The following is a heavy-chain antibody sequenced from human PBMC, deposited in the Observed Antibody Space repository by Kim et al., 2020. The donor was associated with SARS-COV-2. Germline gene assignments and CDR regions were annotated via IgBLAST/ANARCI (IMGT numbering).Heavy chain of an antibody. CDR1: GFTFSSYG. CDR2: IWYDGSNK. D-gene: IGHD3-22*01. V-gene: IGHV3-33*01. CDR3: AREGTYDSSCYYFDY. Sequence: GGSLRLSCAASGFTFSSYGMHWVRQAPGKGLEWVAVIWYDGSNKYYADSVKGRFTISRDNSKNTLYLQMNSLRAEDTAVYYCAREGTYDSSCYYFDYWGQGTLVTVSS. J-gene: IGHJ4*02.